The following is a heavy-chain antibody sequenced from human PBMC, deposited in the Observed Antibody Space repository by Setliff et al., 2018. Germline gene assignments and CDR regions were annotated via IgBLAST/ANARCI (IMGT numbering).Heavy chain of an antibody. D-gene: IGHD2-15*01. CDR1: GYILNSYG. J-gene: IGHJ3*01. CDR2: ISSYNDIT. Sequence: PGASVKVSCKASGYILNSYGISWVRQAPGQGLEWMGWISSYNDITNYAQRFQGRVTLTTDMSTSAAYMELRSLGSDDTAVYYCAISTLSICSGGTCPNVFDVWGQGTMVTVS. CDR3: AISTLSICSGGTCPNVFDV. V-gene: IGHV1-18*01.